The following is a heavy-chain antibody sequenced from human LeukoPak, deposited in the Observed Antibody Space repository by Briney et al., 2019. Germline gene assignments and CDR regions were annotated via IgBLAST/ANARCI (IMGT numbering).Heavy chain of an antibody. V-gene: IGHV4-30-2*01. CDR2: IYHSGST. CDR3: ARSYGDSFLFDY. D-gene: IGHD4-17*01. J-gene: IGHJ4*02. CDR1: GGSISSGGYS. Sequence: PSQTLSLTCAVSGGSISSGGYSWSWIRQPPGKGLEWIGYIYHSGSTYYNPSLKSRVTISVDRSKNQFSLKLSSVTAADTAMYYCARSYGDSFLFDYWGQGTLVTVSS.